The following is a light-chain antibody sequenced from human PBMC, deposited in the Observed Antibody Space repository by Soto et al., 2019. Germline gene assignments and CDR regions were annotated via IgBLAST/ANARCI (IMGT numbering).Light chain of an antibody. Sequence: QSVLTQPASVSRSPGQSITISCTGTSSDVGGYNYVSWYQHHPGKAPKLMIYDFSNRPSGGSNRFSGSKSGNTASLTISGLQPEDEADYYCSSYTTSNTRQIVFGTGTKSPS. J-gene: IGLJ1*01. CDR2: DFS. CDR3: SSYTTSNTRQIV. V-gene: IGLV2-14*03. CDR1: SSDVGGYNY.